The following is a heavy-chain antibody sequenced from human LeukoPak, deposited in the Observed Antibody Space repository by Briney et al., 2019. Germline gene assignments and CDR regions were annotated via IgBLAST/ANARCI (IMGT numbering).Heavy chain of an antibody. J-gene: IGHJ5*02. CDR1: GVSISSGDYY. D-gene: IGHD3-22*01. V-gene: IGHV4-30-4*01. CDR2: MYYSGST. Sequence: SQTPSLTCTVSGVSISSGDYYWRWLRQPPGKGLEWIAYMYYSGSTYYHPSLKSRITMSADTSKNQLSLKLSSVTAADTAVYYCARPYYYDSRIDPWGQGILVTVSS. CDR3: ARPYYYDSRIDP.